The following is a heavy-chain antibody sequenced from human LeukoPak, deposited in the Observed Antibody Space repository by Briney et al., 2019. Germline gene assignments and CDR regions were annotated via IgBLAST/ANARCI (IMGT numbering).Heavy chain of an antibody. Sequence: PSETLSLTCTVSGGSISSGGYYWSWIRQYPGKGLEWIGYIYYSGSTYYNPSLKSRVTISVDTSKNQFSLKLSSVTAADTAVYYCARYCSSTSCYHYGMDVWGQGTTVTVSS. CDR1: GGSISSGGYY. D-gene: IGHD2-2*01. V-gene: IGHV4-31*03. CDR3: ARYCSSTSCYHYGMDV. CDR2: IYYSGST. J-gene: IGHJ6*02.